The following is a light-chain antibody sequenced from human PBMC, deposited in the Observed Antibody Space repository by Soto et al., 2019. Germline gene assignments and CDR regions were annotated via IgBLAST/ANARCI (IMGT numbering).Light chain of an antibody. CDR2: EVT. CDR3: NSFRVSXLYV. CDR1: STDVGGYNA. V-gene: IGLV2-14*01. J-gene: IGLJ1*01. Sequence: QSVLIQPASVSGSPGQTITISCTGTSTDVGGYNAVSWYQHHPGKAPKLIIYEVTHRPSGVSDRFSASKSGNTASLTISGLQAEDEADYYCNSFRVSXLYVFGTGTKVXV.